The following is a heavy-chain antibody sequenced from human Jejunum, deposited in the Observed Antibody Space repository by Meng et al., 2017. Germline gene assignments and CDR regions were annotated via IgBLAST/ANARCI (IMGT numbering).Heavy chain of an antibody. CDR3: ARLHSSSSGEVFDY. V-gene: IGHV1-3*01. D-gene: IGHD6-6*01. CDR2: INAGNGNT. Sequence: VARGQSGAEGKEPGASVKVSCKASGYTFTTYAMHWVRQAPGQRLEWMGWINAGNGNTKYSQKFQGRVTITRDTSASTAYMELNNLRSEDTAVYFCARLHSSSSGEVFDYWGQGTLVTVSS. J-gene: IGHJ4*02. CDR1: GYTFTTYA.